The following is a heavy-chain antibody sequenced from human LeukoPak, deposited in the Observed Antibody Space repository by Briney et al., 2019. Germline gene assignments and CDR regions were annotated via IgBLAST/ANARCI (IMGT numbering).Heavy chain of an antibody. CDR1: GFTFSSYW. Sequence: PGGSLRLSCAASGFTFSSYWMSWVRQAPGKGLEWVANIKQDGSEKYYVDSVKGRFTISRDNAKNSLYLQMNSLRAEDTAVYYCARVGYCSSTSCYYYYYGMDVWGQGTTVTVSS. CDR2: IKQDGSEK. J-gene: IGHJ6*02. V-gene: IGHV3-7*01. CDR3: ARVGYCSSTSCYYYYYGMDV. D-gene: IGHD2-2*03.